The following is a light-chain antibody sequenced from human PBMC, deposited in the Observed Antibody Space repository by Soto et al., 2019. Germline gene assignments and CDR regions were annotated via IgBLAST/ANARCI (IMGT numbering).Light chain of an antibody. J-gene: IGKJ1*01. CDR3: QQYGSSRT. CDR1: QSVSSN. CDR2: GAS. Sequence: EIVMTQSPATLSMSPGERATLSCRASQSVSSNLAWYQQKPGQAPRLLIYGASNRATGIPDRFSGGGSGTDFTLTISRLEPEDFAVYYCQQYGSSRTFGQGTKVDIK. V-gene: IGKV3-20*01.